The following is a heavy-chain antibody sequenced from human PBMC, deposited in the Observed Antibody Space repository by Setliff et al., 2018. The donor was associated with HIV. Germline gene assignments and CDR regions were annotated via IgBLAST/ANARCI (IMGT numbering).Heavy chain of an antibody. CDR3: AAGPFSWGQYF. Sequence: ASVKVSCKVSGYTLTEVSIHWVRQAPGKGLEWMGYFDPEDGETVHAQKFQGRVTMTEDTSTDTAYMQLDNLKSEDTAMYFCAAGPFSWGQYFWGHGTLVTVSS. CDR2: FDPEDGET. J-gene: IGHJ4*01. CDR1: GYTLTEVS. V-gene: IGHV1-24*01. D-gene: IGHD3-16*01.